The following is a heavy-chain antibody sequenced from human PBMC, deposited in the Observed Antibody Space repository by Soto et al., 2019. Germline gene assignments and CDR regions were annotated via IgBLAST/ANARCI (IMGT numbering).Heavy chain of an antibody. CDR2: ISYSGRT. J-gene: IGHJ3*02. CDR3: ARGSILGVVLNAFDI. Sequence: QVQLQESGPGLVKPSQTLSLTCAVSGGSISGNGYYWNWIRQHPGKGLEWIGYISYSGRTFYSPSLKSRVTTSLDTSKNQFSLKLSSVTAADTAIYYCARGSILGVVLNAFDIWGQGTMVAVSS. CDR1: GGSISGNGYY. D-gene: IGHD3-3*01. V-gene: IGHV4-31*11.